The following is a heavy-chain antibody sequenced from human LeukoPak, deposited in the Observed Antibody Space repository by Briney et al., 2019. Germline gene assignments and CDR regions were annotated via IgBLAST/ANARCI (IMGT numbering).Heavy chain of an antibody. CDR1: GGSISSYY. CDR3: ARSRYIVVVPAAMLGPSRNWFDP. J-gene: IGHJ5*02. D-gene: IGHD2-2*01. CDR2: IYYSGST. Sequence: SETLSLTCTVSGGSISSYYWSWIRQPPGKGLEWIGYIYYSGSTNYNPSLKSRVTISVDTSKNQFSLKLSSVTAADTAVYHCARSRYIVVVPAAMLGPSRNWFDPWGQGTLVTVSS. V-gene: IGHV4-59*01.